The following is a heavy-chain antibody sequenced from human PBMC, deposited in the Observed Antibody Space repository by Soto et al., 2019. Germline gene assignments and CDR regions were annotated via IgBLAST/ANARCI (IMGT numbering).Heavy chain of an antibody. V-gene: IGHV4-39*01. Sequence: QLQLQESGPGLVKPSETLSLTYIVSGGSISSSSHYWGWIRQPPGKGLEWIGSMYYSGNTYYNPSLTSRVTISVDTSKNQFSLTLSSVTAADTAVYYCARLTKGYCSGNICFPFWGHGTLVTVSS. CDR2: MYYSGNT. CDR1: GGSISSSSHY. D-gene: IGHD2-15*01. J-gene: IGHJ4*01. CDR3: ARLTKGYCSGNICFPF.